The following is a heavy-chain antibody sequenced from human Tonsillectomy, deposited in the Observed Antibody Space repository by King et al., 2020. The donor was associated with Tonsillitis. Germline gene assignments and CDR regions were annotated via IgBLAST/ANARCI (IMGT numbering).Heavy chain of an antibody. CDR3: ARSAQLYGDYSFFDY. D-gene: IGHD4-17*01. Sequence: QLVQSGGGVVQPGRSLRLSCAASGFTFSSYGMHWVRQAPGKGLEWVAVISYDGSNKYYADSVKGRFTISRDNSKNTLYLQMNSLRAEETAVYYCARSAQLYGDYSFFDYWVQGTLGTVSS. CDR2: ISYDGSNK. CDR1: GFTFSSYG. V-gene: IGHV3-33*05. J-gene: IGHJ4*02.